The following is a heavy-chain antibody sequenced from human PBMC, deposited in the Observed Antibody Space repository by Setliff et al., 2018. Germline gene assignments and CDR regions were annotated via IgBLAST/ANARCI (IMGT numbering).Heavy chain of an antibody. CDR3: ARAHSSTLSVHDY. CDR1: GFTFSSYS. J-gene: IGHJ4*02. Sequence: PGGSLRLSCAASGFTFSSYSMNWVRQAPGKGLEWVSSISSSSSYIYYADSVKGRFTISRDNAKNSLYLQMNSLTAEDTAVYYCARAHSSTLSVHDYWGQGTLVTVSS. V-gene: IGHV3-21*01. CDR2: ISSSSSYI. D-gene: IGHD2-2*01.